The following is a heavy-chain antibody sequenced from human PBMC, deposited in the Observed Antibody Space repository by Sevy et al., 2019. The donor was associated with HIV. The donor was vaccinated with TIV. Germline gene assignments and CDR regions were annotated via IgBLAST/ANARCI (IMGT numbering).Heavy chain of an antibody. CDR3: ARGGGYCGGDCYSIDY. V-gene: IGHV3-30*02. Sequence: GGSLRLSCAASGFTFSSYVMHWVRQAPGKGLEWVALIGYEGTIKYYADSVKGRFTISRDNSKDRLFLQLNSLTPEDTAVYYCARGGGYCGGDCYSIDYWGQGALVTVSS. CDR1: GFTFSSYV. D-gene: IGHD2-21*02. J-gene: IGHJ4*02. CDR2: IGYEGTIK.